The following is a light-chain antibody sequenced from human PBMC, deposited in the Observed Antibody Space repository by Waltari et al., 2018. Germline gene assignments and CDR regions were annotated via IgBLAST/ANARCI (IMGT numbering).Light chain of an antibody. V-gene: IGKV1-9*01. J-gene: IGKJ5*01. CDR2: TAS. CDR3: QQRNSYPIT. CDR1: QGISSY. Sequence: ITCRASQGISSYLAWYQQKPGKAPKLLIHTASTLQSGVPSRFSGSGSGTDFTLSISSLQPEDFATYYCQQRNSYPITFGQGTRLEIK.